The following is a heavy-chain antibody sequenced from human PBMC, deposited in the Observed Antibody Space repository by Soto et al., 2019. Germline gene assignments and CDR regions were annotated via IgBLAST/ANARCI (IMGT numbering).Heavy chain of an antibody. CDR2: MYYTGST. CDR3: ARAYSAYTPVDY. J-gene: IGHJ4*02. D-gene: IGHD5-12*01. V-gene: IGHV4-59*01. CDR1: GASISSYF. Sequence: SETLSLTCTVSGASISSYFWTWIRQPPGKGLEWIGYMYYTGSTNYSPSLKSRVTISVDTSTNQFSLNLSSVTAADTAVYYCARAYSAYTPVDYWGQGTLVTVSS.